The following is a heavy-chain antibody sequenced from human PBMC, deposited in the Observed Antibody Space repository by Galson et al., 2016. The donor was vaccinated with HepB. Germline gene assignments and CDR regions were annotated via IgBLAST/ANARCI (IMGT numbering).Heavy chain of an antibody. J-gene: IGHJ2*01. D-gene: IGHD3-22*01. V-gene: IGHV3-23*01. CDR1: GFTFSNYA. Sequence: SLRLSCAASGFTFSNYAMSWVRQAPGKGLEWVSDISDTGSHTYYAGSVKGRFTISRDNSKNTLYLQMNSLRAEDTAVYYCAKVPYYNYWCFDLWGQGTLVTVSS. CDR2: ISDTGSHT. CDR3: AKVPYYNYWCFDL.